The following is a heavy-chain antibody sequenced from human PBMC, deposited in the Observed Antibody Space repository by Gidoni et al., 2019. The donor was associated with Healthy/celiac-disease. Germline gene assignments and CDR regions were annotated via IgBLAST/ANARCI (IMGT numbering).Heavy chain of an antibody. CDR2: GSGGST. CDR3: AKDLDLSGYVIRSTAAFDI. J-gene: IGHJ3*02. V-gene: IGHV3-23*01. Sequence: GSGGSTYYADSVKGRFTISRDNSKNTLYLQMNSLRAEDTAVYYCAKDLDLSGYVIRSTAAFDIWGQGTMVTVSS. D-gene: IGHD5-12*01.